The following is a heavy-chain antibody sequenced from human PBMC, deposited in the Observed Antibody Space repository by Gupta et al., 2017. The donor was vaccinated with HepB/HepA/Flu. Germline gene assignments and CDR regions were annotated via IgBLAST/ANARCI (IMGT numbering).Heavy chain of an antibody. J-gene: IGHJ2*01. D-gene: IGHD3-22*01. CDR3: ARVYDSSGYYYWYFDL. CDR2: IYYSGST. CDR1: GGSISSGGYY. Sequence: QVQLQESGPGLVKPSQTLSLTCTVSGGSISSGGYYCSWIRQHPGKGLEWIGYIYYSGSTYYNPSLKSRVTISVDTSKNQFSLKLSSVTAADTAVYYCARVYDSSGYYYWYFDLWGRGTLVTVSS. V-gene: IGHV4-31*03.